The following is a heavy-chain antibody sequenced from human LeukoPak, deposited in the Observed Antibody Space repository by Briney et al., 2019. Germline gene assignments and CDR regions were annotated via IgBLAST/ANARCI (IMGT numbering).Heavy chain of an antibody. J-gene: IGHJ6*03. Sequence: GGCLRVSCAASGFTFSTYALHWVRPAPGKGVEGVAAISQDGRSEYYADSVKGRFTISRDNSKNTLYLQMNGLRAEDTALYHGGRGNNIAARRHYSNYLDVWGKGTTVTVSS. D-gene: IGHD6-6*01. CDR3: GRGNNIAARRHYSNYLDV. CDR2: ISQDGRSE. V-gene: IGHV3-30*04. CDR1: GFTFSTYA.